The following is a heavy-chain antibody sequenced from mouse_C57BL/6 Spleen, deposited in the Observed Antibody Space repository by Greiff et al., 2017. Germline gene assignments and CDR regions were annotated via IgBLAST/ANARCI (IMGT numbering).Heavy chain of an antibody. V-gene: IGHV1-66*01. Sequence: QVQLQQSGPELVKPGASVKISCKASGYSFTSYYIHWVKQRPGQGLEWIGWIYPGSGTTKYNEKFKGKATLTADTSCSTAYMQLSSLASEDSAVYYCARDGNYGYWYFDVWGTGTTVTVSS. CDR2: IYPGSGTT. D-gene: IGHD2-1*01. CDR3: ARDGNYGYWYFDV. J-gene: IGHJ1*03. CDR1: GYSFTSYY.